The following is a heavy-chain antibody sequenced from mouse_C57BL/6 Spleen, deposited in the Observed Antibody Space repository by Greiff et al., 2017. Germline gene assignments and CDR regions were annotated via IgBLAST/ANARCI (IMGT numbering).Heavy chain of an antibody. Sequence: QVQLQQPGTELVKPGASVKLSCKASGYTFTSYWMHWVKQRPGQGLEWIGNINPSNGGTNYNEKFKSKATLTVDKSSSTAYMQLSSLTSEDSAVYYGAFYYYGSRAYYAMDYWGQGTSVTVSS. V-gene: IGHV1-53*01. CDR1: GYTFTSYW. CDR3: AFYYYGSRAYYAMDY. J-gene: IGHJ4*01. CDR2: INPSNGGT. D-gene: IGHD1-1*01.